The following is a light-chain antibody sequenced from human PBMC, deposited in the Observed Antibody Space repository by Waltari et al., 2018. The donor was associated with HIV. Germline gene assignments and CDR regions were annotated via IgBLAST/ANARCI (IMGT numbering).Light chain of an antibody. CDR2: EVS. J-gene: IGLJ2*01. CDR1: SSDVGGYNY. CDR3: SSYTGTSTHVV. Sequence: QSDLTQPASVSGSPGQSITISCTGTSSDVGGYNYVSWYQQHSGKAPKLMIYEVSNRPSGVSNRFSVSKSGNTASLTISGLQAEDEAYYYCSSYTGTSTHVVFGGGTKLTVL. V-gene: IGLV2-14*01.